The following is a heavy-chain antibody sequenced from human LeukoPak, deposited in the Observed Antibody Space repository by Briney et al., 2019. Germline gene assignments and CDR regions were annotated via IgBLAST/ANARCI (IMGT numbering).Heavy chain of an antibody. V-gene: IGHV3-48*03. Sequence: GGSLRLSCAASGFTFSSYEMNWVRQAPGKGLEWVSYISNSGSIRKYADSVKGRFTISRDNAKNSLYVQMNSLRAEDTAVYYCARLRGLYSDTNRYQTALDCWGQGTLVTVSS. D-gene: IGHD1-26*01. CDR2: ISNSGSIR. J-gene: IGHJ4*02. CDR3: ARLRGLYSDTNRYQTALDC. CDR1: GFTFSSYE.